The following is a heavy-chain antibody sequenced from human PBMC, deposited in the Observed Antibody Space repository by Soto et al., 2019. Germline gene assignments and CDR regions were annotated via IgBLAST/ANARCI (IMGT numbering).Heavy chain of an antibody. V-gene: IGHV4-31*03. J-gene: IGHJ4*02. CDR1: GESISSGGYY. Sequence: QVQLQESGPGLVKPSQTLSLTCNVSGESISSGGYYWSWIRHHPGKGLEWIGYIYDSESAYYNPSLKSRVTISMDTSKNHFAMRLSSVTGADTAVYYCARASRSSSAADYWGQGTLVTVSS. CDR3: ARASRSSSAADY. CDR2: IYDSESA. D-gene: IGHD6-6*01.